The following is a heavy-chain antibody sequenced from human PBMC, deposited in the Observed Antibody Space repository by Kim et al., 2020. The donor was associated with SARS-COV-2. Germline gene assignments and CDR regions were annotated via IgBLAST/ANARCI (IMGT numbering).Heavy chain of an antibody. D-gene: IGHD3-9*01. J-gene: IGHJ4*02. CDR2: IYSGGST. CDR3: ARSGFDWLPDY. CDR1: GFTVSSNY. Sequence: GGSLRLSCAASGFTVSSNYMSWVRQAPGKGLEWVSVIYSGGSTYYADSVKGRFTISRDNSKNTLYLQMNSLRAEDTAVYYCARSGFDWLPDYWGQGTLVTVSS. V-gene: IGHV3-53*01.